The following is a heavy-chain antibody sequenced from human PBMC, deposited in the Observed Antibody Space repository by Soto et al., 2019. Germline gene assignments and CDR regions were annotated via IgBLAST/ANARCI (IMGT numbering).Heavy chain of an antibody. Sequence: SETLSLTCTVSGGSISSYYWSWIRQPPGKGLEWNGYIYYSGSTNYNPSLKSRVTISVDTSKNQFSLKLSSVTAADTAVYYCARLLVAAAGILDYYYGMDVWGQGTTVTVSS. CDR1: GGSISSYY. J-gene: IGHJ6*02. V-gene: IGHV4-59*01. CDR2: IYYSGST. D-gene: IGHD6-13*01. CDR3: ARLLVAAAGILDYYYGMDV.